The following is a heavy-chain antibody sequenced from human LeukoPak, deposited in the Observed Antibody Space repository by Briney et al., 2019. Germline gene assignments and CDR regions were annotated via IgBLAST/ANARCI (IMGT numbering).Heavy chain of an antibody. CDR1: GVIFRTHC. D-gene: IGHD6-13*01. CDR3: VLASYSSTWYLDS. Sequence: GGSLRLSCGVSGVIFRTHCMNWARQAPGKGLEGVATVSTESDYIYYGDSVRGRFTVSRDDARNSLYLQMNSLRVEDTALSYCVLASYSSTWYLDSWGQGTLVSVSS. V-gene: IGHV3-21*01. J-gene: IGHJ4*02. CDR2: VSTESDYI.